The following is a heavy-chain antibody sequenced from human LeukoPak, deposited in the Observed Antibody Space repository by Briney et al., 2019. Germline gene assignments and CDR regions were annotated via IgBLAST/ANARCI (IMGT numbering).Heavy chain of an antibody. D-gene: IGHD3-22*01. CDR3: ARVGRPSPGYYYDSSGYYYGPDY. J-gene: IGHJ4*02. CDR2: ISYDASNE. CDR1: GFNFGDYP. V-gene: IGHV3-30-3*01. Sequence: GESLRLSCAASGFNFGDYPMHWVRQAPGKGLEWVALISYDASNEYYADSVKGRFTISRDNSKNTLYLQMNSLRAEDTAVYYCARVGRPSPGYYYDSSGYYYGPDYWGQGTLVTVSS.